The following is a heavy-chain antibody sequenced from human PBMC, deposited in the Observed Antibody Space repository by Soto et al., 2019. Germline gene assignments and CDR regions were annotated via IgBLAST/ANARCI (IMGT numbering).Heavy chain of an antibody. CDR2: IRGSDGTT. J-gene: IGHJ4*02. Sequence: HPGGSLRLSCEASGFSFSTFDMSWVRQAPGKGLQCVSFIRGSDGTTYYADSVRGRFTISRDNSRNTVFLQMSSLRDEDAAFYFCVKDYNEEQSPILFDSWGPGTLVTVSS. CDR1: GFSFSTFD. D-gene: IGHD2-15*01. CDR3: VKDYNEEQSPILFDS. V-gene: IGHV3-23*01.